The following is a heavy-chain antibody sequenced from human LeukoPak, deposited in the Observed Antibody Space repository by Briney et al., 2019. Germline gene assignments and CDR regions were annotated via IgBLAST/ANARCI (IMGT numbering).Heavy chain of an antibody. CDR1: GGTFSSYA. D-gene: IGHD3-22*01. CDR2: IIPIFGTA. J-gene: IGHJ4*02. CDR3: ARDGFYYDSSGYYYYFDY. Sequence: ASVKVSCKASGGTFSSYAISWVRQAPGQGLEWMGGIIPIFGTANYAQKFQGRVTITADKSTSTAYMELSSLRSEDTAVYYCARDGFYYDSSGYYYYFDYWGQGTLVTVSS. V-gene: IGHV1-69*06.